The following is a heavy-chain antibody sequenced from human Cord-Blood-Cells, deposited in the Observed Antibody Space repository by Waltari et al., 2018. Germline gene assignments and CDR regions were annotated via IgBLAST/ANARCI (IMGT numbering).Heavy chain of an antibody. J-gene: IGHJ5*02. CDR3: ARDSSSWYWFDP. Sequence: QVQLVQSGAEVKKPGASVKVSCKASGYTFTSYAMHWVRQAPGKRLEWMGWINAGNGNTKYSQKFQGRVTITRDTSASTAYMELSSLRSEDTAVYYCARDSSSWYWFDPWGQGTLVTVSS. V-gene: IGHV1-3*01. CDR1: GYTFTSYA. CDR2: INAGNGNT. D-gene: IGHD6-13*01.